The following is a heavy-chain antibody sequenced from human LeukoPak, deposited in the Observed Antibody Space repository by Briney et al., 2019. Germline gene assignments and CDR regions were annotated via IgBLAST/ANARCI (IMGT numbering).Heavy chain of an antibody. CDR2: ISGGGTPT. CDR1: GFTFSDYA. V-gene: IGHV3-23*01. J-gene: IGHJ1*01. CDR3: ARDLDDYNDFPPIFQY. D-gene: IGHD5-24*01. Sequence: HPGGSLRLSCAVSGFTFSDYAMSWVRQAPGKGLEWVSAISGGGTPTFYADSVKGRFITSRDNSKNTLYLQMNSLRVEDTAVYYCARDLDDYNDFPPIFQYWGQGTQVIVSS.